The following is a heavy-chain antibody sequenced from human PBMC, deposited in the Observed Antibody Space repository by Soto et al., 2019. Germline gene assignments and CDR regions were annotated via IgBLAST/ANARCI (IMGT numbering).Heavy chain of an antibody. CDR3: ARAGGSYSDY. CDR1: GFTFSSYA. V-gene: IGHV3-30-3*01. Sequence: QVQLVESGGGVVQPGRSLRLSCAASGFTFSSYAMHWVRQAPGNGLEWVAVISYDGSNKYYADSVKGRFTISRDNSKNTLYLQMNSLRAEDTAVYYCARAGGSYSDYWGQGTLVTVSS. J-gene: IGHJ4*02. D-gene: IGHD1-26*01. CDR2: ISYDGSNK.